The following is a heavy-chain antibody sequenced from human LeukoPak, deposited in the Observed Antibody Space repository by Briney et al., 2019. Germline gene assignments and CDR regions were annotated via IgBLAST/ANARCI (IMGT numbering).Heavy chain of an antibody. CDR3: ARHSRGRSYVFDY. CDR1: GFTFSSYA. CDR2: ISGSGGNT. D-gene: IGHD3-10*01. Sequence: GGSVRLSCAASGFTFSSYAMSWVRQAPGKGLEWVSGISGSGGNTYYADSVKGRFTISRDNSNNTLYLQMNSLRAEDTAVYYCARHSRGRSYVFDYWGQGTLVTVSS. V-gene: IGHV3-23*01. J-gene: IGHJ4*02.